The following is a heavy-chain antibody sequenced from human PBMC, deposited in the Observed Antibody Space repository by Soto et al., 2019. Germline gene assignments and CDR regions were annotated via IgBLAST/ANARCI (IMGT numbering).Heavy chain of an antibody. V-gene: IGHV1-69*13. CDR3: ARGLVPAAIRIYYGMDV. CDR1: GGTFSSYA. Sequence: ASVKVSCKASGGTFSSYAISWVRQAPGQGLEWMGGIIPIFGTANYAQKFQGRVTITADESTSTAYMELSSLRSEDTAVYYCARGLVPAAIRIYYGMDVWGQGTTVTVSS. CDR2: IIPIFGTA. D-gene: IGHD2-2*01. J-gene: IGHJ6*02.